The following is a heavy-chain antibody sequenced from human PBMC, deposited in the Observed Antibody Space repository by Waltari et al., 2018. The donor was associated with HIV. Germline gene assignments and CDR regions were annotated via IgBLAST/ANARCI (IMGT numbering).Heavy chain of an antibody. J-gene: IGHJ5*02. V-gene: IGHV4-38-2*01. CDR3: ARTPRITGMNWFDP. D-gene: IGHD1-20*01. CDR2: IYHSGST. Sequence: QVQLQESGPGLVKPSETLSLTGAVSGYSISSGYSWGCIRQPPGKGLEWIGSIYHSGSTYYNPSLKSRVTILVDTSKNQFSLKLSSVTAADTAVYYCARTPRITGMNWFDPWGQGTLVTVSS. CDR1: GYSISSGYS.